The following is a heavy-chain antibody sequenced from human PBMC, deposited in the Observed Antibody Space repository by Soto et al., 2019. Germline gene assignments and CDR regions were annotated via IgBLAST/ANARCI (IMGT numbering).Heavy chain of an antibody. V-gene: IGHV3-30-3*01. D-gene: IGHD2-8*01. Sequence: QVQLVESGGGVVQPGRSLRLSCAASGFTFSSYAMHWVRQAPGKGLEWVAVISYDGSNKYYADSVKGRFTISRDNSKNTLYLQMNSLRAEDTAVYYCVRDPLYCTNGVCTPRQNNYYYYGMDVWGQGTTVTVSS. J-gene: IGHJ6*02. CDR3: VRDPLYCTNGVCTPRQNNYYYYGMDV. CDR1: GFTFSSYA. CDR2: ISYDGSNK.